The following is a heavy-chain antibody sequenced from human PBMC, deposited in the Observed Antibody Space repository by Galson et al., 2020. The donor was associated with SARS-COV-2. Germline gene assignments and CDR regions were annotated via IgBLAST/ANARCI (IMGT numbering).Heavy chain of an antibody. CDR2: INWNGGST. J-gene: IGHJ4*02. D-gene: IGHD2-2*01. CDR1: GFTFDDYG. V-gene: IGHV3-20*04. CDR3: ARDYYCSSTSCSIFDY. Sequence: GGSLRLSCAASGFTFDDYGMSWVRQAPGKGLEWVSGINWNGGSTGYADSVKGRFTISRDNAKNSLYLQMNSLRAEDTALYYCARDYYCSSTSCSIFDYWGQGTLVTVSS.